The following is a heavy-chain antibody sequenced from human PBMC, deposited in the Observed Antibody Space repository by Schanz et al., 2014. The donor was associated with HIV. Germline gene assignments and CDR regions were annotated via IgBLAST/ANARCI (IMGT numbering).Heavy chain of an antibody. D-gene: IGHD1-26*01. CDR2: IIPTFVTA. Sequence: QVQLVQSGAEVKKPGSSVKVSCKASGGTFSSYAISWVRQAPGQGLEWMGGIIPTFVTANYAQKFQGRVTITADESTSTAYMELRSLRSDDTAVYYCARGLVGGGFWGQGTLVTVSS. CDR1: GGTFSSYA. CDR3: ARGLVGGGF. V-gene: IGHV1-69*01. J-gene: IGHJ4*02.